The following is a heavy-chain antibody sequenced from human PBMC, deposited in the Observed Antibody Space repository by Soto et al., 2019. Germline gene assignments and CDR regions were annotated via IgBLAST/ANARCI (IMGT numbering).Heavy chain of an antibody. CDR2: ISYDGSNK. Sequence: VQLVESGGGVVQPGRSLRLSCAASGFTFSSYGMHWVRQAPGKGLEWVAVISYDGSNKYYADSVKGRFTISRDNSKNTLYLQMNSLRAEDTAVYYCAKVAMVRGVRGAFDIWGQGTMVTVSS. V-gene: IGHV3-30*18. J-gene: IGHJ3*02. D-gene: IGHD3-10*01. CDR3: AKVAMVRGVRGAFDI. CDR1: GFTFSSYG.